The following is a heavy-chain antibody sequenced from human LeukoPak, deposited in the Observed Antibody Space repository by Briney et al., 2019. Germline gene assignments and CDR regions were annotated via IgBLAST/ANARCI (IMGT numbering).Heavy chain of an antibody. CDR2: ISWNSGSI. Sequence: GRSLRLSCAASGFTFDDYAMHWVRQAPGKGLEWVSGISWNSGSIGYADSVKGRFTISRDNSKNTLYLQMNSLRAEDTAVYYCARELHGAFDTWGQGTMVTVSS. V-gene: IGHV3-9*01. CDR3: ARELHGAFDT. CDR1: GFTFDDYA. J-gene: IGHJ3*02.